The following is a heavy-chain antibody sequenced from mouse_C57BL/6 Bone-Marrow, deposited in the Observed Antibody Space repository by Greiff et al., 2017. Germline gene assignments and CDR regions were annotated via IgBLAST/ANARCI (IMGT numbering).Heavy chain of an antibody. J-gene: IGHJ2*01. CDR2: IHPNSCST. D-gene: IGHD4-1*01. CDR3: ALLGCPFY. Sequence: VQLQQPGAELVKPGASVKLSCKASGYTFTSYWLHWVKQRPGQGLEWIGMIHPNSCSTNYNEKFKSKATLTADKSSSTAYMQLSSLTSEDSAVYYCALLGCPFYWGQGTTLTVSS. V-gene: IGHV1-64*01. CDR1: GYTFTSYW.